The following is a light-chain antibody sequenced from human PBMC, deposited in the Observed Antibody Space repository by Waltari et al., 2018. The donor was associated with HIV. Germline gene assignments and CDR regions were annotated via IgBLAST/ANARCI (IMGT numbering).Light chain of an antibody. CDR2: RII. CDR1: SSNIGSNY. J-gene: IGLJ3*02. CDR3: STWDDRLGDRV. Sequence: SMPTQPPSASGTPGQTFPISCSGGSSNIGSNYVYWFPQLPLAAPKLLHYRIIKRRQGVPDRFSGSKSGSSATLAISGRRSEDEAVNYCSTWDDRLGDRVFDGGTKLTVL. V-gene: IGLV1-47*01.